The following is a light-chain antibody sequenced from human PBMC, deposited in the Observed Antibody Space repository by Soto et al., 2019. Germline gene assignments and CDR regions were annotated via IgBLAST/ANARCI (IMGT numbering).Light chain of an antibody. V-gene: IGLV2-8*01. Sequence: QSALTQPPSASESPGQSVTISCTGTSSDVGGYNYVSWYQQHPGKAPKLMIYEVFKRPSGVPDRFSGSKSGNTASLTVSGLQAEDEADYYCQSYDSSLSGSVFGTGTKAPS. CDR2: EVF. CDR3: QSYDSSLSGSV. CDR1: SSDVGGYNY. J-gene: IGLJ1*01.